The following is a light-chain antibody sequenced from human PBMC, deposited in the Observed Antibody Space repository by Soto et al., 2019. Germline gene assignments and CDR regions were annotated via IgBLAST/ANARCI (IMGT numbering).Light chain of an antibody. J-gene: IGKJ1*01. V-gene: IGKV3-15*01. CDR3: QQYNNWLWT. CDR1: QSVNSN. Sequence: EIVMTQSPATLSVSPGERATLSCRASQSVNSNLAGYQQKPGQAPRLLIYGASTRATGIPARFSGSGYGTEFTLTISSLQSEDFAVYYCQQYNNWLWTFGQGTKVEIK. CDR2: GAS.